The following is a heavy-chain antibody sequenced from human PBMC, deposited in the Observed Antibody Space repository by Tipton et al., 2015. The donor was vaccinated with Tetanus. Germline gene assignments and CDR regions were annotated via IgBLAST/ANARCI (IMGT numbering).Heavy chain of an antibody. CDR2: SWYDGTDQ. CDR1: GFIFSSYG. CDR3: AREADCSGGSCFSGDFDN. J-gene: IGHJ4*02. D-gene: IGHD2-15*01. Sequence: SLRLSCAASGFIFSSYGIHWVRQAPGKGLEWVAVSWYDGTDQYYADSVKDRFTLSRDNSKNTLYLQMNSLRAEDTALYYCAREADCSGGSCFSGDFDNWGQGTQVTVSS. V-gene: IGHV3-33*01.